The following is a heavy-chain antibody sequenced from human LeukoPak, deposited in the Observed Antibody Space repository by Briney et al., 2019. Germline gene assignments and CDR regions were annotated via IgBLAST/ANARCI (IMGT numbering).Heavy chain of an antibody. Sequence: SETLSLTCTVSGGSISSYYWSWIRQPPGKGLEWIGYIYTSGSTNYSPSLKSRVTISVDTSKNQFSLKLSSVTAADTAVYYCSRLSHVAGAPKVSWFDPWGQGTLVTVSS. CDR3: SRLSHVAGAPKVSWFDP. D-gene: IGHD1-26*01. CDR2: IYTSGST. CDR1: GGSISSYY. V-gene: IGHV4-4*09. J-gene: IGHJ5*02.